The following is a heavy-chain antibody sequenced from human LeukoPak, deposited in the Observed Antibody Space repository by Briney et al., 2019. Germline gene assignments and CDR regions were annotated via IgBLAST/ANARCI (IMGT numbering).Heavy chain of an antibody. CDR3: AREIITSVAGINYFDY. Sequence: ASVKVSCKASGYTFTSYYMHWVRQAPGQGLEWMGIINPSGGSTSYAQKFQGRVTMTRDTSTSTAYMELSSLRSEDTAVYYCAREIITSVAGINYFDYWGQGTLVTVSS. CDR1: GYTFTSYY. V-gene: IGHV1-46*01. D-gene: IGHD6-19*01. CDR2: INPSGGST. J-gene: IGHJ4*02.